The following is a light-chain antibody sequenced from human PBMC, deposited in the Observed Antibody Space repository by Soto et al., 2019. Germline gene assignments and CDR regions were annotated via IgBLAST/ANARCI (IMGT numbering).Light chain of an antibody. Sequence: DIVMTQSPLALPVNPGEQASISCRSSQSLLHINGNNYLDWYLQKPGQSPQLLIYLGSTWASGVPDRFRGSRSDADFTQKNTRVEAEDVGIYDYMQASQTPFTFCQGTKLEVK. CDR3: MQASQTPFT. CDR2: LGS. J-gene: IGKJ2*01. CDR1: QSLLHINGNNY. V-gene: IGKV2-28*01.